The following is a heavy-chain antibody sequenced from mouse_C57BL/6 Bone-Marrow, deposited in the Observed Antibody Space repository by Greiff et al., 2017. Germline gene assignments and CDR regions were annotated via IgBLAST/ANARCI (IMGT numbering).Heavy chain of an antibody. Sequence: DVQLVESEGGLVQPGSSMKLSCTASGFTFSDYYMAWVRQVPEKGLEWVANINYDGSSTYYLDSLKSRFLISRDNAKNILYLQMSSLKSEDTATYYCARGEYYGSAWFAYWGQGTLVTVSA. CDR2: INYDGSST. J-gene: IGHJ3*01. D-gene: IGHD1-1*01. CDR1: GFTFSDYY. V-gene: IGHV5-16*01. CDR3: ARGEYYGSAWFAY.